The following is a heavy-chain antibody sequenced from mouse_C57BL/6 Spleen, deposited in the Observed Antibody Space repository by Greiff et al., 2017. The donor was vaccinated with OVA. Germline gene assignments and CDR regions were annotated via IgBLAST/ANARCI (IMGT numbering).Heavy chain of an antibody. CDR1: GYTFTSYW. D-gene: IGHD1-1*01. CDR2: IDPSDSYT. J-gene: IGHJ1*03. CDR3: ARKYYGSHWYFDV. Sequence: VQLQQPGAELVKPGASVKLSCKASGYTFTSYWMQWVKQRPGQGLEWIGEIDPSDSYTNYNQKFKGKATVTVDTSSSTAYMQLSSLTSEDSAVYYCARKYYGSHWYFDVWGTGTTVTVSS. V-gene: IGHV1-50*01.